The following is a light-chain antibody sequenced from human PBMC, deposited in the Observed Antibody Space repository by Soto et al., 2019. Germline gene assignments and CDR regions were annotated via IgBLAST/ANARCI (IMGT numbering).Light chain of an antibody. CDR3: SLYTSSSTYV. CDR1: SSDVGSYNR. Sequence: QSALTQPTSVSGSSGQSVTISCTGTSSDVGSYNRVSWYQQPPGTAPKLMIYEVSNRPAGVPHRFSGSKSGNPASLAISGLQAEDEADYYCSLYTSSSTYVFGTGTKVTVL. J-gene: IGLJ1*01. V-gene: IGLV2-18*01. CDR2: EVS.